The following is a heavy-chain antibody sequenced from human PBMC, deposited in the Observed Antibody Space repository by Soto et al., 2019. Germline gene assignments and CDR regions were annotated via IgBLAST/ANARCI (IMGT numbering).Heavy chain of an antibody. CDR1: GGSISPYY. V-gene: IGHV4-59*08. CDR3: ARLGAYYQSLAP. D-gene: IGHD2-21*01. J-gene: IGHJ5*02. CDR2: IYYGGTS. Sequence: QVQLQESGPGLVQPSETLSLTCTVSGGSISPYYWSWIRQPPGKGLEWVGYIYYGGTSSYNPSLTPPVTTALKTSKSPMSLRLTSATAADTAVYYCARLGAYYQSLAPWGPGTLVTVSS.